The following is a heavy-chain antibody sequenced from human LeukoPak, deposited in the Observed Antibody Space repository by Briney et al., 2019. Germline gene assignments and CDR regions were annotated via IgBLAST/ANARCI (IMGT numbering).Heavy chain of an antibody. CDR3: ARSLGKKYSSSWYYFDY. CDR1: GVSISSGGYY. V-gene: IGHV4-31*03. Sequence: SETLSLTCTVSGVSISSGGYYWGWLRQHPGKGLGWIGYIYYSGSTYYNPSLKSRVTISVDTSKNQFSLKLSSVTAADTAVYYCARSLGKKYSSSWYYFDYWGQGTLVTVSS. D-gene: IGHD6-13*01. J-gene: IGHJ4*02. CDR2: IYYSGST.